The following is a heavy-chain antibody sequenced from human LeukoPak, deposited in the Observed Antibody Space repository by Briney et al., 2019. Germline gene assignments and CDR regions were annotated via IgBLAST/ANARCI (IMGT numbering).Heavy chain of an antibody. J-gene: IGHJ3*02. D-gene: IGHD3-22*01. Sequence: ASVKVSCKASGYTFTSYGISWVRQAPGQGLEWMGWISAYNGNTNYAQKLQGRVTMTTDTSTSTAYMELRSLRSDDTAVYYCARGAYYYDSSGYRALGDAAFDIWGQGTMVTVSS. CDR3: ARGAYYYDSSGYRALGDAAFDI. CDR1: GYTFTSYG. CDR2: ISAYNGNT. V-gene: IGHV1-18*01.